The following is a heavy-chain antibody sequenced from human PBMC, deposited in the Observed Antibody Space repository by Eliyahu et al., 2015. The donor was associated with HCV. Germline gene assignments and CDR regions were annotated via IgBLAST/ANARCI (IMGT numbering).Heavy chain of an antibody. Sequence: QLQLQESGPGLVKPSETLSLTCNVSGGSISDRSYSWGWIRQSPGKGLEWIGTIYYTGSTFYSPSLKSRVTMSVDTSKNQFSLKLSSVTAADTSLYFCARERGGYSSSWYGWYFDLWGRGTLITVSS. CDR3: ARERGGYSSSWYGWYFDL. V-gene: IGHV4-39*02. CDR1: GGSISDRSYS. D-gene: IGHD6-13*01. J-gene: IGHJ2*01. CDR2: IYYTGST.